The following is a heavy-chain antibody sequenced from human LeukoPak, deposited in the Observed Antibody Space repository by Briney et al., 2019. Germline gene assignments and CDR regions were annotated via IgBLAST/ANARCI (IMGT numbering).Heavy chain of an antibody. Sequence: GGSLRLSCAASGFTFSIYWMSWVRQAPGKGLEWVANIKQDGSEKYYVDSVKGRFTISRDNAKISLYLQMNSLRAEDTAVYYCARDSTIISSSWLNWFDPWGQGTLVTVSS. CDR1: GFTFSIYW. D-gene: IGHD6-13*01. CDR2: IKQDGSEK. J-gene: IGHJ5*02. CDR3: ARDSTIISSSWLNWFDP. V-gene: IGHV3-7*01.